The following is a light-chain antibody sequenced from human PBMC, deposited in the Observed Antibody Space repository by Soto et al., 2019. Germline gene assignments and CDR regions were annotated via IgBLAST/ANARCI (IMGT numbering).Light chain of an antibody. Sequence: DIQMTQSPSSLSASVGDRVTITCRASQGISNNLAWYQQKPGKVPKILIYAASTLQSGVPSRFSGSGSGTDFTLTISRLQPEDVATYSCPKYNSAPWTFGQGTKVEIK. CDR2: AAS. CDR3: PKYNSAPWT. V-gene: IGKV1-27*01. J-gene: IGKJ1*01. CDR1: QGISNN.